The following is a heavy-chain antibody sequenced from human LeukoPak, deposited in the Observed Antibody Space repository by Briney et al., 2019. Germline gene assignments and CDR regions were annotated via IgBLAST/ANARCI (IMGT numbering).Heavy chain of an antibody. Sequence: GRSLRLSCAASGFTFDDYAMPWVRQAPGKGLEWVSGISWNSGSIGYADSVKGRFTISRDNAKNSLYLQMNSLRAEDTALYYCAKGGGCSGGSCYGLGVHLQTLFDYWGQGTLVTVSS. V-gene: IGHV3-9*01. CDR2: ISWNSGSI. CDR3: AKGGGCSGGSCYGLGVHLQTLFDY. D-gene: IGHD2-15*01. J-gene: IGHJ4*02. CDR1: GFTFDDYA.